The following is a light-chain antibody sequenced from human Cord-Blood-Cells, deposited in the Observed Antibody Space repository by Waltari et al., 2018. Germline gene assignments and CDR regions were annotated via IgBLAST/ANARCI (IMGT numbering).Light chain of an antibody. Sequence: DIVMTQSPDSLAVSLGERATINCKSSQSVLYSSNNKNYLAWYQQKPGQPPKLLIYWASPRECVVPDRFSGSGSGTDFTLTISSLQAEDVAVYYCQQYYSTPWTFGQGTKVEIK. CDR2: WAS. J-gene: IGKJ1*01. CDR1: QSVLYSSNNKNY. V-gene: IGKV4-1*01. CDR3: QQYYSTPWT.